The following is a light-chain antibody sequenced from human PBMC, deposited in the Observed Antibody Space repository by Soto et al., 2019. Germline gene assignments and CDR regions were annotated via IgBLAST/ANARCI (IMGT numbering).Light chain of an antibody. Sequence: EIVLTQSPGSLSLSPGERSTLSCRASQVVTSNYLAWYQQKPGQAPRLLIYTTSSRATGVPERFSGSGSGTDFTLTVSRLEPEDSAVSYCQQYGGSPWTFGQGTKVEIK. CDR1: QVVTSNY. V-gene: IGKV3-20*01. CDR3: QQYGGSPWT. CDR2: TTS. J-gene: IGKJ1*01.